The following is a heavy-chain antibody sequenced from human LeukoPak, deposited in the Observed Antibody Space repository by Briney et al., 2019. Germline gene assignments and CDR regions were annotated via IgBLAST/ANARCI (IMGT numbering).Heavy chain of an antibody. Sequence: GGSLRLSCAASGFTFSSYAMSWVRQAPGKGLEWVSAISGSGGSTYYADSVKGRVTISRDNSKNTLYLQMNTLRAQDTAVYYCAKDLGIAAAEWFDPWGQGTLVTVSS. CDR2: ISGSGGST. CDR3: AKDLGIAAAEWFDP. CDR1: GFTFSSYA. V-gene: IGHV3-23*01. D-gene: IGHD6-13*01. J-gene: IGHJ5*02.